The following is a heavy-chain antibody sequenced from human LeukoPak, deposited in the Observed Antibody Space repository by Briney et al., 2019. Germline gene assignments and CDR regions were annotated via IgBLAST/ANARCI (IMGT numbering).Heavy chain of an antibody. J-gene: IGHJ4*02. Sequence: ASVKVSCKASGYTFTGYYMHWVRQAPGQGLEWMGWINPNSGGTNYAQKFQGRVTMTRDTSISTAYMELSRLRSDDTAVYYCAREGDTAMVNYYYFDYWGQGTLVTVSS. V-gene: IGHV1-2*02. CDR2: INPNSGGT. CDR1: GYTFTGYY. CDR3: AREGDTAMVNYYYFDY. D-gene: IGHD5-18*01.